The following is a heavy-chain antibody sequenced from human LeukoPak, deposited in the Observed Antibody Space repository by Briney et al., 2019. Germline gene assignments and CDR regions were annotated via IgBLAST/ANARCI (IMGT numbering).Heavy chain of an antibody. CDR2: IYHRGTT. CDR3: VRSSSDNRGYFDP. V-gene: IGHV4-38-2*02. Sequence: SETLSLTCTVSGFSISGGSYWGGVGPPQGRGREGSANIYHRGTTYYRPSLRRGDTTSVDKAKNKFYMSLSSVTAADTAVYYCVRSSSDNRGYFDPWGQGTLVTV. CDR1: GFSISGGSY. J-gene: IGHJ5*02. D-gene: IGHD3-22*01.